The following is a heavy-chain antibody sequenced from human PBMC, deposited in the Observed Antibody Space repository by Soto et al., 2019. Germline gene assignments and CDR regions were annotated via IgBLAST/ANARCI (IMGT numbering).Heavy chain of an antibody. J-gene: IGHJ3*02. V-gene: IGHV4-59*01. CDR1: GGAISSYY. Sequence: QVQLQESGPGLVKPSETLSLTCTVSGGAISSYYWSWIRQPPGNGLEWIGYIYYSGSTNYNPSLKSRVTISVDTSKNQFSLKLSSVTAADTAVYYCARQQWLVLNAFDIWGQGTMVTVSS. CDR2: IYYSGST. CDR3: ARQQWLVLNAFDI. D-gene: IGHD6-19*01.